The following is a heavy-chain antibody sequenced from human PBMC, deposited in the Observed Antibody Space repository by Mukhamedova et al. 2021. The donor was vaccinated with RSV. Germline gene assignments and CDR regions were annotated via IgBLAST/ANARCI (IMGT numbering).Heavy chain of an antibody. D-gene: IGHD6-6*01. CDR3: AGRTRRSSPFDY. V-gene: IGHV4-34*01. Sequence: VTISVDTSKNQFSLKLSSVTAADTAVYYCAGRTRRSSPFDYWGQGTLVTVSS. J-gene: IGHJ4*02.